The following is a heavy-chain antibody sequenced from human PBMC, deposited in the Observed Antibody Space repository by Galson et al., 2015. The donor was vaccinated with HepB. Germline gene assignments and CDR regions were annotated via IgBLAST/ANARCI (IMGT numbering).Heavy chain of an antibody. V-gene: IGHV1-3*01. Sequence: SVKVSCKASGYTFTSYAMHWVRQAPGQRLEWMGWINAGNGNTKYSQKFQGRVTITRDTSASTAYMELSSLRSEDTAVYYCARDIAAAYYMDVWGKGTTVTVSS. CDR3: ARDIAAAYYMDV. J-gene: IGHJ6*03. CDR1: GYTFTSYA. D-gene: IGHD6-13*01. CDR2: INAGNGNT.